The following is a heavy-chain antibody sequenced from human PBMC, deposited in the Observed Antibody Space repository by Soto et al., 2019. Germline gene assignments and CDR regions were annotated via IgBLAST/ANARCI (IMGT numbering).Heavy chain of an antibody. CDR2: IKQDGSEK. D-gene: IGHD3-22*01. J-gene: IGHJ4*02. Sequence: GGSLRLSCAASGFTFSTYWMNWVRQAPGKGLEWVANIKQDGSEKYYVDSVKGRFTISRDNARNSLYLQMNSLRAEDTAVYYCARGRYYYDSSGYHYFDYWGQGTLVTVSS. V-gene: IGHV3-7*01. CDR3: ARGRYYYDSSGYHYFDY. CDR1: GFTFSTYW.